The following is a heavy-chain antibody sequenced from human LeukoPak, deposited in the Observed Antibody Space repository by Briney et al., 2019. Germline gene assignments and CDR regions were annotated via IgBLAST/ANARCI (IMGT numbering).Heavy chain of an antibody. CDR2: ISGSSDST. Sequence: PGGSLRLSCTASGFIFDTHTLTWVRQAPGKGLEWVGSISGSSDSTNYGDSVKGRFTISRDNFKRTVHLEMSNLRADDTAMYYCVRRAAVRGMDFWGLGTTVIVPS. D-gene: IGHD1-14*01. J-gene: IGHJ6*01. CDR3: VRRAAVRGMDF. V-gene: IGHV3-23*01. CDR1: GFIFDTHT.